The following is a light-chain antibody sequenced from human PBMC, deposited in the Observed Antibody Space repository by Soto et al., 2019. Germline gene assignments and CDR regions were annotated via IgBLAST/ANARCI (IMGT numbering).Light chain of an antibody. CDR3: QTWGTGTRGV. CDR1: SGHSSYA. J-gene: IGLJ3*02. Sequence: QSVLTQSPSASASLGASVKLTCTLSSGHSSYAIAWHQQQPEKGPRYLMKLNSDGSHSKGDGIPDRFSGSSSGAERYLTISILQSEDEADYYCQTWGTGTRGVFGGGTKLTVL. CDR2: LNSDGSH. V-gene: IGLV4-69*01.